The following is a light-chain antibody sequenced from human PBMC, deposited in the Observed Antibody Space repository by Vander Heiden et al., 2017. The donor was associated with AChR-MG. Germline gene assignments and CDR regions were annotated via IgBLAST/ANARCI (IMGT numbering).Light chain of an antibody. V-gene: IGKV3-11*01. Sequence: IVLTQSPATLSLSPGERATLSCRASQSISKNVAWYQQKPGQAPRLLIFGPSTRATGVPARFSGSGSGTDFTLTISSLEPEDFAVYYCQQSNNWPLTFGGGTQVEI. CDR1: QSISKN. CDR2: GPS. J-gene: IGKJ4*01. CDR3: QQSNNWPLT.